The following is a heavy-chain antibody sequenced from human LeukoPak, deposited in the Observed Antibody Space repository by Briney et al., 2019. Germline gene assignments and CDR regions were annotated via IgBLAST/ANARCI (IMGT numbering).Heavy chain of an antibody. V-gene: IGHV1-18*01. CDR2: ISTQSGNT. J-gene: IGHJ4*02. Sequence: ASVTVSCEASGYTLTSYGINWMRQAPGQGLEWMGWISTQSGNTNYAQKVQGRLTLTTDRSTNTAYMELRSLRSDDTAVYYCARGAYGDKWGQGTMVTVSS. CDR3: ARGAYGDK. CDR1: GYTLTSYG. D-gene: IGHD4-17*01.